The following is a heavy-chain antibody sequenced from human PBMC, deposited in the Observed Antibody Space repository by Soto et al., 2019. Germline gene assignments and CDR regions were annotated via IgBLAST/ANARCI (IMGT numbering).Heavy chain of an antibody. CDR3: ARGGHVVVVTAAFDY. V-gene: IGHV1-46*04. CDR1: GNTFTNYY. D-gene: IGHD2-21*02. J-gene: IGHJ4*02. Sequence: QVQLMQSGAEVKKPGASVKVSCKASGNTFTNYYIHWVRQAPGQGLEWMGTINPSGGHTTYSQNLLGRVTXTXXXSXXTLYMELTSLTSDDTAVYYCARGGHVVVVTAAFDYWGQGTLVTVSS. CDR2: INPSGGHT.